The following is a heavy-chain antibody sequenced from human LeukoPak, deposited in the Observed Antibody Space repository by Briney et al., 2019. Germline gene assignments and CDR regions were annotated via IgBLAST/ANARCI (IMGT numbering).Heavy chain of an antibody. J-gene: IGHJ6*03. CDR2: INPNSGGT. CDR3: ARNIWFGEPYYMGV. D-gene: IGHD3-10*01. V-gene: IGHV1-2*02. Sequence: ASVKVSCKASGYTFTGYYMHWVRQAPGQGLEWMGWINPNSGGTNYAQKFQGRVTMTRDTSISTAYMELSRLTSDDTAVYYCARNIWFGEPYYMGVWGKGTTVTVSS. CDR1: GYTFTGYY.